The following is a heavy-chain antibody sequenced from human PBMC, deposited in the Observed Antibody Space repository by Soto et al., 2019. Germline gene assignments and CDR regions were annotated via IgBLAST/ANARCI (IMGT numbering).Heavy chain of an antibody. V-gene: IGHV1-46*01. CDR1: GYTFTSYY. Sequence: ASVKVSCKASGYTFTSYYMHWVRQAPGQGLEWMGIINPSGGSTSYAQKFQGRVTMTRDTSTSTVYMELSSLRSEDTAVYYCARVRYYGSGRPTLQYGMDVWGQGTTVTVSS. CDR2: INPSGGST. D-gene: IGHD3-10*01. J-gene: IGHJ6*02. CDR3: ARVRYYGSGRPTLQYGMDV.